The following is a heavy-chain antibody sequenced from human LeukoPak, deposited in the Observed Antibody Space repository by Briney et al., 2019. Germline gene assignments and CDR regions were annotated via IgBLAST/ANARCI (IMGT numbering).Heavy chain of an antibody. J-gene: IGHJ4*02. CDR3: ARDPYGGTYPAVGADY. CDR1: GGSFSGYY. Sequence: SETLSLTCAVYGGSFSGYYWSWLRQPPGKGLEWIGGINHSGSTNYHPSLKSRVTISVDTSKNQFSLKLSSVTAADTAVYYCARDPYGGTYPAVGADYWGQGTLVTVSS. CDR2: INHSGST. V-gene: IGHV4-34*01. D-gene: IGHD4-17*01.